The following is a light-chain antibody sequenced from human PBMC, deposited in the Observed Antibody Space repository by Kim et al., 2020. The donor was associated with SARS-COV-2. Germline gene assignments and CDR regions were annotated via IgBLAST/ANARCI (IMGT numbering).Light chain of an antibody. CDR3: QHYNGYWT. V-gene: IGKV1-5*01. J-gene: IGKJ1*01. CDR1: QSISSW. CDR2: YAS. Sequence: DIQMTQSPSTVSASVGDTVTITCRATQSISSWLAWYQQKPGEAPRVLISYASSLKSGVPSRFSGSGSGTEFTLTISSLQPGDFATYYCQHYNGYWTFGQGTKLEI.